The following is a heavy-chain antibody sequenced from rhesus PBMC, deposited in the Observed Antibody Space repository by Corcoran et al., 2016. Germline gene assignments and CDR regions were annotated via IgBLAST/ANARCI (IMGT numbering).Heavy chain of an antibody. CDR2: VYSTTRNT. CDR3: ARFVSNSLDV. CDR1: GGSFSSGYG. Sequence: QVQLKESGPGLVKPSETLSLTCAVSGGSFSSGYGWGWTRQPPGKGLEWIVTVYSTTRNTYYAPSLKPRVTFSKDTSKNQFSLSLSSVTAADTAVYYCARFVSNSLDVWGRGILVTVSS. V-gene: IGHV4S7*01. J-gene: IGHJ5-2*02.